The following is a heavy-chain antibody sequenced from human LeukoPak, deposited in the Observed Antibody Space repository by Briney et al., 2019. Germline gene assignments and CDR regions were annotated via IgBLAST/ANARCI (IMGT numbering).Heavy chain of an antibody. Sequence: PGGSLRLSCAASGFTFTNYALHWVRQAPGKGLEYVSAISPNGGSTSYANSVKGRFTISRDNSKNTVSLQMGSLTADDMAVYYCARDGLRGYANHWYFDLWGRGTLVTVSS. CDR1: GFTFTNYA. J-gene: IGHJ2*01. D-gene: IGHD5-12*01. CDR3: ARDGLRGYANHWYFDL. V-gene: IGHV3-64*01. CDR2: ISPNGGST.